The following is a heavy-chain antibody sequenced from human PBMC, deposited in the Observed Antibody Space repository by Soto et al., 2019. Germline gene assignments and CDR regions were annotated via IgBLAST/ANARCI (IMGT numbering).Heavy chain of an antibody. J-gene: IGHJ4*02. CDR1: GYTFTSYA. Sequence: ASVKVSCKASGYTFTSYAIHWVRQDPGQRLEWMGWINADNGNTKYSQNFQGRVSITRDTSASTAYMELSGLTSEDTAVYYCARDRLLWFGEPYFDSWGQGTLVTVSS. CDR3: ARDRLLWFGEPYFDS. D-gene: IGHD3-10*01. CDR2: INADNGNT. V-gene: IGHV1-3*01.